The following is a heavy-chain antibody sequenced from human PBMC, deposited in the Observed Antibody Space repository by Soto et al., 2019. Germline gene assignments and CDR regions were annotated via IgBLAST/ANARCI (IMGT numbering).Heavy chain of an antibody. Sequence: SETLSLTCTVSGGSISSYYWSWIRQPPGKGLEWIGYIYYSGSTNYNPSLKSRVTISVDTSKNQFSLKLSSVTAADTAVYYCARAYCSGGTCYSAVGFDPWGQGTLVTVSS. CDR1: GGSISSYY. D-gene: IGHD2-15*01. CDR3: ARAYCSGGTCYSAVGFDP. V-gene: IGHV4-59*01. CDR2: IYYSGST. J-gene: IGHJ5*02.